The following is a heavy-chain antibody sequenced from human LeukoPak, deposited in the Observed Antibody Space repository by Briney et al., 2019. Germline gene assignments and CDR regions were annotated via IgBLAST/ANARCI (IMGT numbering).Heavy chain of an antibody. CDR3: ARGPPLYSGSGVNFDY. CDR1: GFTFSSYG. Sequence: QSGGSLRLSCAASGFTFSSYGMHWVRQAPGKGLEWVAFIRFDGSEEYYANSVKGRFTISRDNSRNTLYLHMYSLRAEDTAVYYCARGPPLYSGSGVNFDYWGQGTLVTVSS. J-gene: IGHJ4*02. V-gene: IGHV3-30*02. CDR2: IRFDGSEE. D-gene: IGHD3-10*01.